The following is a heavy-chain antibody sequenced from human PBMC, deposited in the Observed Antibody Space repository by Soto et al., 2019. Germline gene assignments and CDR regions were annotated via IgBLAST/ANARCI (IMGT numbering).Heavy chain of an antibody. Sequence: EVQLVESGGGLVRPGGSLRLSCAASGFTVSSNYMSWVRQAPGKGLEWVSILYSGGNTHYADSVKGRFTISRHSSKNTLYLQMNSLRLEDTAVYFCARDPPDPSPDSSGFYTDWGQGTLVTVSS. CDR3: ARDPPDPSPDSSGFYTD. D-gene: IGHD3-22*01. J-gene: IGHJ4*02. V-gene: IGHV3-53*04. CDR2: LYSGGNT. CDR1: GFTVSSNY.